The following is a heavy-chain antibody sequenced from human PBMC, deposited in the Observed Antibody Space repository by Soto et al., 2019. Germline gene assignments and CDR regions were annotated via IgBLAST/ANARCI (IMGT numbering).Heavy chain of an antibody. D-gene: IGHD3-16*01. CDR1: GFTFNRHP. V-gene: IGHV3-30-3*01. CDR3: ARASGHIYDTRPGPFDS. J-gene: IGHJ4*02. CDR2: ISHDGNNK. Sequence: QVQLVESGGGVVQPGRSLRLSCAASGFTFNRHPLHWVRQAPGKGLEWVAVISHDGNNKYYADSVKGRFTISRDNSMNMLYLQMHGLRTEDTAIFYCARASGHIYDTRPGPFDSWGQGALVTVSS.